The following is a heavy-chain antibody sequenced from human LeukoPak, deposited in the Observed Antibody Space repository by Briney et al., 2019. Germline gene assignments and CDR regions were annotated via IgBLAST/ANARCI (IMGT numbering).Heavy chain of an antibody. CDR3: ARQRAHGTWAFDY. J-gene: IGHJ4*02. CDR2: VYHSGGI. D-gene: IGHD1-26*01. V-gene: IGHV4-39*01. CDR1: RGSISSRSDY. Sequence: SETLSLTCTVSRGSISSRSDYWGAWIRQPPGQGLEWIGSVYHSGGIYYNPSLKSRLTISVDTSKDHFSLNLASVTAADTAVYYCARQRAHGTWAFDYWGQGTLLTVSS.